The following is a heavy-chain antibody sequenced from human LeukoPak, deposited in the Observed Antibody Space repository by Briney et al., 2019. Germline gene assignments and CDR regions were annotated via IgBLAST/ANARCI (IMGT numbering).Heavy chain of an antibody. CDR1: GGTFSSYA. CDR3: ARAADYDILTGSLKGFDY. Sequence: GASVKVSCKASGGTFSSYAISWVRQAPGQGLEWMGRIIPILGIANYAQKFQGRVTITADKSTSTAYMELSSLRSEDTAVYYCARAADYDILTGSLKGFDYWGQGTLVTVSS. J-gene: IGHJ4*02. V-gene: IGHV1-69*04. CDR2: IIPILGIA. D-gene: IGHD3-9*01.